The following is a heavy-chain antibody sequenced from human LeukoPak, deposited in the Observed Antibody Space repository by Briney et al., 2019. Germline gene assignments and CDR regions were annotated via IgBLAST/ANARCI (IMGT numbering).Heavy chain of an antibody. CDR1: GYTFTSYG. CDR2: ISAYNGNT. V-gene: IGHV1-18*01. CDR3: ARDQAFSGSYGKAPFLSDY. J-gene: IGHJ4*02. D-gene: IGHD1-26*01. Sequence: GASVKVSCKASGYTFTSYGISWVRQAPGQGLEWMGWISAYNGNTNYAQKLQGRVTMTTDTSTSTAYMELRSLRSDDTAVYYCARDQAFSGSYGKAPFLSDYWGQGTLVTVSS.